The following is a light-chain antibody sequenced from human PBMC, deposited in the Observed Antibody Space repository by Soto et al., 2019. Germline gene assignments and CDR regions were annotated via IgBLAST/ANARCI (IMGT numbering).Light chain of an antibody. V-gene: IGKV3-11*01. Sequence: EIVLTQSPATLSVSPGERATLSCGAGQSVRSNLEWYQQKPGKAPRLLIYDASTRATGIPARFSGSGSGTDFTLTITSLAPEDFEVYYCQQRSNSPPTFGQGTKVDTK. J-gene: IGKJ1*01. CDR2: DAS. CDR1: QSVRSN. CDR3: QQRSNSPPT.